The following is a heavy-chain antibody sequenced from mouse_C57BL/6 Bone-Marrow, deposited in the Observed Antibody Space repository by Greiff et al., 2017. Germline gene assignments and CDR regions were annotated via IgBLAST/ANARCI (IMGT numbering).Heavy chain of an antibody. J-gene: IGHJ2*01. CDR1: GSSLSTFGMG. D-gene: IGHD1-1*01. CDR2: IWWDDDK. V-gene: IGHV8-8*01. Sequence: QVTLKVSGPGILQPSQTLSLTCSFSGSSLSTFGMGVGWIRQPSGKGLEWLAHIWWDDDKYYNPALKSRLTISKDTSKNQVFHRIANVDTADNATDDCARIDGNYGSRFDYWGQGTTLTVSA. CDR3: ARIDGNYGSRFDY.